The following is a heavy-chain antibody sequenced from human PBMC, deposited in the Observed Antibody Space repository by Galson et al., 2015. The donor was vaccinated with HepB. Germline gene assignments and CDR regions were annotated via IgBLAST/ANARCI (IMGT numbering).Heavy chain of an antibody. D-gene: IGHD3-10*01. V-gene: IGHV3-48*01. CDR3: ARVYCTGGSCYGTGFDY. CDR2: ISGSSVSI. Sequence: SLRLSCAASGFTFSGHSMNRVRQAPGKGLEWLSYISGSSVSIYYADSVKGRFTISRDNDQNSLYLQMDSLRVEDTAVYYCARVYCTGGSCYGTGFDYWGQGILVTVSS. J-gene: IGHJ4*02. CDR1: GFTFSGHS.